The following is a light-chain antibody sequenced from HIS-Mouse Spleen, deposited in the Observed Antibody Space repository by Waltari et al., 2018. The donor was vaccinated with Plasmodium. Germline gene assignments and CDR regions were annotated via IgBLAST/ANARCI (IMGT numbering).Light chain of an antibody. J-gene: IGKJ2*01. CDR3: QQYGSSYT. Sequence: EIVLKPSPGPLSLSPGERATLSCRPSQSVSSSYLAWYQQKPGQAPRLLTDGPSSSATGIADRVSGSGSGTDFTFAISRLELEDFAVYYGQQYGSSYTFGQGTTLAIK. CDR1: QSVSSSY. V-gene: IGKV3-20*01. CDR2: GPS.